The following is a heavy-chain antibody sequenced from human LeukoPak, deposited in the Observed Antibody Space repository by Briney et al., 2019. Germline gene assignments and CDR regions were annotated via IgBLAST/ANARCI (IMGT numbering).Heavy chain of an antibody. CDR1: GFTFSSCA. CDR3: TKDEARAQQLMTYYFDY. CDR2: ISGSGGTT. Sequence: GGSLRLSCAASGFTFSSCAMSWVRQAPGKGLEWVSAISGSGGTTYYADSVKGRFTISRDSSKSTLSLQMNSLRAEDTAVYYCTKDEARAQQLMTYYFDYWGQGTLVTVSS. J-gene: IGHJ4*02. D-gene: IGHD6-13*01. V-gene: IGHV3-23*01.